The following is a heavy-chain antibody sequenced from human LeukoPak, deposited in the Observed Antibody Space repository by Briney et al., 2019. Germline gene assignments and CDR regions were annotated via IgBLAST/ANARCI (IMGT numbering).Heavy chain of an antibody. D-gene: IGHD5-24*01. CDR2: IYYSGST. Sequence: SETLSLTCTVSGGSISSYYWSWIRQPPGKGLEWIGYIYYSGSTNYNPSLKGRVTISVDTSKNQFSLKLSSVTAADTAVYYCARHTVATILWYAFDIWGQGTMVTVSS. J-gene: IGHJ3*02. V-gene: IGHV4-59*08. CDR3: ARHTVATILWYAFDI. CDR1: GGSISSYY.